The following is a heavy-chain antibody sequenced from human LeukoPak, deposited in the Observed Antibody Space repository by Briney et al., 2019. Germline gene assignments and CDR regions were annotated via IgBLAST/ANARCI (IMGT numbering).Heavy chain of an antibody. CDR2: IWYDGSNK. CDR3: ARDYGSGIDC. D-gene: IGHD3-10*01. J-gene: IGHJ4*02. Sequence: GRSLRLSSAASGFTFSSFGMHWVRQAPGKGLEWVAFIWYDGSNKFYADSVKGRFTISRDNSKNTLDLQMNSLRAEDTAVYYCARDYGSGIDCWGQGTLVTVSS. CDR1: GFTFSSFG. V-gene: IGHV3-33*01.